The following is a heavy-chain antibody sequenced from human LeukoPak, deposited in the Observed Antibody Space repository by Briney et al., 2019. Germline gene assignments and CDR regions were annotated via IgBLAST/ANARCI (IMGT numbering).Heavy chain of an antibody. CDR2: ISYDGTNK. CDR3: ASGYSGYDLYY. V-gene: IGHV3-30*03. CDR1: GFTFSTYW. D-gene: IGHD5-12*01. Sequence: GGSLRLSCAASGFTFSTYWMHWVRQAPGKGLEWVAIISYDGTNKYYSDSVKGRFTISRDNSKNTLYLQLNSLRDEDTAVYYCASGYSGYDLYYWGQGTLVTVSS. J-gene: IGHJ4*02.